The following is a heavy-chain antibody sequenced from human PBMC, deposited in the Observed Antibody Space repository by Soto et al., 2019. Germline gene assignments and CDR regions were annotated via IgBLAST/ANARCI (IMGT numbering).Heavy chain of an antibody. CDR2: ISYDGSNK. D-gene: IGHD1-26*01. J-gene: IGHJ6*02. CDR3: AKDLSVGARNYWAYYYYGMDV. Sequence: QVQLVESGGGVVQPGRSLRLSCAASGFTFSSYGMHWVRQAPGKGLEWVAVISYDGSNKYYADSVKGRFTISRDNSKNTLYLQMNSLRAEDTAVYYCAKDLSVGARNYWAYYYYGMDVWGQGTTVTVSS. CDR1: GFTFSSYG. V-gene: IGHV3-30*18.